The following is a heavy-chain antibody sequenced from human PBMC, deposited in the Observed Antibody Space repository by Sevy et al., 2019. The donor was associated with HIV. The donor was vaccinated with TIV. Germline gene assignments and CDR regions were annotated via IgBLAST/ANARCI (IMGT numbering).Heavy chain of an antibody. J-gene: IGHJ4*01. D-gene: IGHD2-8*02. CDR1: GFIFSNAW. CDR2: IKSKVDGETT. CDR3: WYTGENSWDY. Sequence: GGSLRLSCAASGFIFSNAWMNWVRQAPGKGLEWVGRIKSKVDGETTDYAAPVKGRFIISRDDSKNTVYLEMNSLKTEDTAMYYCWYTGENSWDYWGHGTLVTVSS. V-gene: IGHV3-15*07.